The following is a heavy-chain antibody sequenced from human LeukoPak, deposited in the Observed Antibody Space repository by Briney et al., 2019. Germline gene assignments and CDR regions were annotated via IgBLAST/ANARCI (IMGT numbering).Heavy chain of an antibody. CDR1: GYTFTNYG. Sequence: ASVTVSFKGSGYTFTNYGISWVGQAPGQGGEGMGWISAYNGNKNYAQKLQGRVTMTTDTSTSTAYMELTSLRSDDTAVYYCARVYGDSSGYYYGDYWGQGTLVTVSS. CDR2: ISAYNGNK. J-gene: IGHJ4*02. CDR3: ARVYGDSSGYYYGDY. V-gene: IGHV1-18*01. D-gene: IGHD3-22*01.